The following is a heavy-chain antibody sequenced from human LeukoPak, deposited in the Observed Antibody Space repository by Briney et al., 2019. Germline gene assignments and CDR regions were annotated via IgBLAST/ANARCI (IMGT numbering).Heavy chain of an antibody. Sequence: PGGSLRLSCAASGFTFSSYSMNWVRQAPGKGLEWVSSISSSSSYIYYADSVKGRFTISRDNAKNSLYLQMNSLRAEDTAVYYCAKGLTMVRGVDYYMDVWGKGTTVTIS. CDR2: ISSSSSYI. CDR3: AKGLTMVRGVDYYMDV. V-gene: IGHV3-21*01. CDR1: GFTFSSYS. J-gene: IGHJ6*03. D-gene: IGHD3-10*01.